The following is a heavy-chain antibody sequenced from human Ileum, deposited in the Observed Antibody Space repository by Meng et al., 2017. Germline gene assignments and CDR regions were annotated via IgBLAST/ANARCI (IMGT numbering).Heavy chain of an antibody. D-gene: IGHD2/OR15-2a*01. V-gene: IGHV3-7*01. CDR2: IKEDGTVR. J-gene: IGHJ3*02. CDR1: GFTFSNSW. CDR3: VRDPAFSAFDI. Sequence: GGSLRLSCAASGFTFSNSWMAWVRQIPGKGLEWVANIKEDGTVRHYVESVKGRFTVSRDNAENSVYLQMTSLRVEDTAIYYCVRDPAFSAFDIWGQGTMVTVSS.